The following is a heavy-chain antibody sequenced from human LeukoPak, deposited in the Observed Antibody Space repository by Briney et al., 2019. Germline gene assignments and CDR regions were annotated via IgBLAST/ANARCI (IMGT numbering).Heavy chain of an antibody. D-gene: IGHD2-15*01. Sequence: NSSQTLSLTCTVSGGSISSGDYYWGWIRQPPGKGLEWIVYIYYSGSTYYNPSLKSQFTISVDTSKNQFSLKLSSVTAADTAVYYCARYCSGGSCYPRTFDPWGQGTLVTVSS. CDR3: ARYCSGGSCYPRTFDP. V-gene: IGHV4-30-4*01. J-gene: IGHJ5*02. CDR1: GGSISSGDYY. CDR2: IYYSGST.